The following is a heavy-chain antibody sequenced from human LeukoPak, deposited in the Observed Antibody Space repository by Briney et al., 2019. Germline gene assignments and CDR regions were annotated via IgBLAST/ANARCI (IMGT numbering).Heavy chain of an antibody. CDR2: ISSGSGYI. CDR3: ARDSGSYYAFDY. J-gene: IGHJ4*02. Sequence: GGSLRLSCAASGFTFSTYSMNWVRQAPGKGLGWVSSISSGSGYIYYASSLHARFTISRDNAKTSLYLQMNSLRAEDTAVYYCARDSGSYYAFDYWGQGTLVTVSS. CDR1: GFTFSTYS. V-gene: IGHV3-21*01. D-gene: IGHD1-26*01.